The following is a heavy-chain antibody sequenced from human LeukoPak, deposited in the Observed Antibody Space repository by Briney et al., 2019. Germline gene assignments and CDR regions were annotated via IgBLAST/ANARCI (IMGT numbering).Heavy chain of an antibody. Sequence: SETLSLTCTVSGGSISRYYWSWIRQPAGKGLEWIGRISSSGSTNYNPSLKSRVTISVDTSKNQFSLKLSSVTAAGTAVYFCARGPYSYDSSGAFDIWGQGTMVTVSS. CDR3: ARGPYSYDSSGAFDI. CDR1: GGSISRYY. D-gene: IGHD3-22*01. CDR2: ISSSGST. V-gene: IGHV4-4*07. J-gene: IGHJ3*02.